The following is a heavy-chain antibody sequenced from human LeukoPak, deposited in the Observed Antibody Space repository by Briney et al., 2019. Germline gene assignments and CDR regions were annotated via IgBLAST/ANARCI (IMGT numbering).Heavy chain of an antibody. V-gene: IGHV4-39*02. D-gene: IGHD2-15*01. Sequence: SETLSLTCTVSGGSIITSDYFWAWIRQPPGKGLEWIGSIYYAGNTYYNPSLKSRVTMSVDTSKNHFSLNLNSVTAADTVVYYCASLHAGFCSGGACYQLDPWGQGTLVTVSS. CDR2: IYYAGNT. CDR1: GGSIITSDYF. CDR3: ASLHAGFCSGGACYQLDP. J-gene: IGHJ5*02.